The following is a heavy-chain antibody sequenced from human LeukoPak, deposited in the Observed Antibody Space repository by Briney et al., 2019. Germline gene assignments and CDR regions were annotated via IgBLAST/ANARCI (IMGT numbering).Heavy chain of an antibody. Sequence: GESLKISCKGSGYSFIDYWIAWVRQMPGKGLEWMGSIYPGDSDTRYSPSFQGQVTFSADKSISTAYLQWSSLRASDTAIYYCARQCCRGASPGFDPWGQGTLVTVSS. J-gene: IGHJ5*02. V-gene: IGHV5-51*01. CDR1: GYSFIDYW. D-gene: IGHD3-10*01. CDR2: IYPGDSDT. CDR3: ARQCCRGASPGFDP.